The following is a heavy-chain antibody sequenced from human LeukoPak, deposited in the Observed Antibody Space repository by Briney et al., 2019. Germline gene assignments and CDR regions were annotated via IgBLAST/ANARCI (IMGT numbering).Heavy chain of an antibody. Sequence: ASVKVSCKASGGTFSSYAISWVRQAPGQGLEWMGGIIPIFGTANYAQKFQGRVTITADESTSTAYMELSSLRSEDTAVYYCARGYYGSGSYLAFDYWGQGTLVTVSS. D-gene: IGHD3-10*01. J-gene: IGHJ4*02. CDR3: ARGYYGSGSYLAFDY. V-gene: IGHV1-69*13. CDR2: IIPIFGTA. CDR1: GGTFSSYA.